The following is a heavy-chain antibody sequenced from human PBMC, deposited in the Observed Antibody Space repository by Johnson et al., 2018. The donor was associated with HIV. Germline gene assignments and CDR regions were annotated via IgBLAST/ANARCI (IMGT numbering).Heavy chain of an antibody. CDR1: GFTFSSYW. D-gene: IGHD2-15*01. V-gene: IGHV3-30*03. CDR3: ARDPNSSNCSGVTCYSAAFDI. J-gene: IGHJ3*02. Sequence: QVQLVESGGGLVQPGGSLRLSCVVSGFTFSSYWMHWVRQAPGKGLEWVAVISYDGSNQYYADSVTGRFTISSDNSKNTLYLQMNSLRGEDKAVYYCARDPNSSNCSGVTCYSAAFDIWGQGTMVTVSS. CDR2: ISYDGSNQ.